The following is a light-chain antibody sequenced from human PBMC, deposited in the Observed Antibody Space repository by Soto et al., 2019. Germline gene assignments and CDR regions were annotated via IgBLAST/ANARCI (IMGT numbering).Light chain of an antibody. CDR1: QSLSSS. V-gene: IGKV1-5*01. CDR3: QQYNGYSRT. CDR2: DAS. Sequence: DIQMTQSPSTLSASVGDRVTITCRASQSLSSSLAWYQQKPGKAPRLLIYDASSLESGVPSRFSGSGSGAEFTLTISSLQPDDFASYYCQQYNGYSRTFGQGTKVDIK. J-gene: IGKJ1*01.